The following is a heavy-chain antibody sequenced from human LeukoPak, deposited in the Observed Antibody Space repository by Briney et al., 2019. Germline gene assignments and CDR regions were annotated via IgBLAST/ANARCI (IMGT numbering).Heavy chain of an antibody. CDR1: GFTFDDYA. Sequence: GRSLRLSCAASGFTFDDYAMHWVRQAPGKGLEWVSGISWNSGSIGYADSVKGRFTISRDNAKNSLYLQMNSLRAEDMALYYCAKAVVPAAMNYYMDVWGKGTTVTVSS. D-gene: IGHD2-2*01. J-gene: IGHJ6*03. CDR3: AKAVVPAAMNYYMDV. V-gene: IGHV3-9*03. CDR2: ISWNSGSI.